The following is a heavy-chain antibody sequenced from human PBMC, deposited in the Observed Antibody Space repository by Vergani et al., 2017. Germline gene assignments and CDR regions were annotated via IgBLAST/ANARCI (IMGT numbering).Heavy chain of an antibody. CDR3: ARDIGRNDYYYGMDV. V-gene: IGHV3-48*01. D-gene: IGHD3-10*01. CDR2: ISSSSSTI. CDR1: GFTFSSYS. Sequence: EVQLVESGGGLVQPGGSLRLSCAASGFTFSSYSMNWVRQAPGKGLEWVSYISSSSSTIYYADSVKGRFTISRDNAKNSLYLQMNSLRAEDTAVYYCARDIGRNDYYYGMDVWGQGTTVTVSS. J-gene: IGHJ6*02.